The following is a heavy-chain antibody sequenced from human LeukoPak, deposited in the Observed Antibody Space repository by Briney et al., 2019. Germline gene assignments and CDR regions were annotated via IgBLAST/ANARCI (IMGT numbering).Heavy chain of an antibody. CDR1: GFTFSSYA. J-gene: IGHJ4*02. D-gene: IGHD3-22*01. CDR2: ISGSGGST. Sequence: GGSLRLSCAASGFTFSSYAMSWVRQAPGKGLEGVSAISGSGGSTYYADSVKGRFTISRDNSKNTLYLQMNSLRAEDTAVYYCAKGHEAHYYDSSGYYWNFDYWGQGTLVTVSS. CDR3: AKGHEAHYYDSSGYYWNFDY. V-gene: IGHV3-23*01.